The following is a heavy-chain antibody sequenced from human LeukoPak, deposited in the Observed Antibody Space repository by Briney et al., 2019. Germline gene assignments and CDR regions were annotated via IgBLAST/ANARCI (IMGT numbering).Heavy chain of an antibody. D-gene: IGHD3-10*01. CDR1: GFTFSFYW. CDR2: IKQDGSEK. CDR3: ARNYGSRSYLDS. Sequence: PGGSLRLSCAASGFTFSFYWMTWVRQAPGKGLEWVANIKQDGSEKYYVDSVKGRFTISRDDPKNSLYLQMNTLRAEDTAVYYCARNYGSRSYLDSWGQGTLVTVSS. J-gene: IGHJ4*02. V-gene: IGHV3-7*04.